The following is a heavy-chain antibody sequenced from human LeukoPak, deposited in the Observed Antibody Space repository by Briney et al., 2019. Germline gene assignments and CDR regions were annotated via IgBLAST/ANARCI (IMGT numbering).Heavy chain of an antibody. CDR2: IHYSGST. J-gene: IGHJ3*02. V-gene: IGHV4-59*08. CDR3: ARSVSWGLLVRDDAFDI. CDR1: GGSISSYH. Sequence: PSETMSLTCTVSGGSISSYHWIWIRQPPGKGLEWIGYIHYSGSTNYNPSLKSRVTTSVDTSKKQFSLKLRSVTAADTAVYYCARSVSWGLLVRDDAFDIWGQGTMVTVSS. D-gene: IGHD2-21*01.